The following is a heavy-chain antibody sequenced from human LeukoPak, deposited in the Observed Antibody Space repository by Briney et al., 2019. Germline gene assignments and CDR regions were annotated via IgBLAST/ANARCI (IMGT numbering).Heavy chain of an antibody. V-gene: IGHV4-61*02. CDR3: ARGRYDFWSGYYPFDY. D-gene: IGHD3-3*01. J-gene: IGHJ4*02. Sequence: SQTLSLTCTVSGGSISSGSYYWSWIRQPAGKRLEWIGRLYTSGSTNYNPSLKSRVTISVDTSKNQFSLKLSSVTAADTAVYYCARGRYDFWSGYYPFDYWGQGTLVTVSS. CDR1: GGSISSGSYY. CDR2: LYTSGST.